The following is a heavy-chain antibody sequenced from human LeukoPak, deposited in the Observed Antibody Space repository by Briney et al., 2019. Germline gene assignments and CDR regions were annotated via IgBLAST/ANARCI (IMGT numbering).Heavy chain of an antibody. V-gene: IGHV1-58*02. D-gene: IGHD2-21*01. CDR2: IVVGSGNT. J-gene: IGHJ3*02. Sequence: ASVKVSCKASGLTFAISAMQWVRQARGQRLEWIGWIVVGSGNTNYAQNFQERVTITRDMSTSTAYMELSSLRSEDTAVYYCAANTPRVVREDAFDIWGQGTMVTVSS. CDR1: GLTFAISA. CDR3: AANTPRVVREDAFDI.